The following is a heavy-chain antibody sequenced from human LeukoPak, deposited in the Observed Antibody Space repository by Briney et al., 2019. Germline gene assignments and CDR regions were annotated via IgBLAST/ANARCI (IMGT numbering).Heavy chain of an antibody. CDR2: ISSSSSYI. V-gene: IGHV3-21*01. CDR1: GFTFSSYS. D-gene: IGHD4-17*01. CDR3: ARYFDYGDAFDI. Sequence: GGSLRLPCAASGFTFSSYSMNWVRQAPGKGLEWVSSISSSSSYIYYADSVKGRFTISRDNAMNSLYLQMNSLRAEDTAVYYCARYFDYGDAFDIWGQGTMVTVSS. J-gene: IGHJ3*02.